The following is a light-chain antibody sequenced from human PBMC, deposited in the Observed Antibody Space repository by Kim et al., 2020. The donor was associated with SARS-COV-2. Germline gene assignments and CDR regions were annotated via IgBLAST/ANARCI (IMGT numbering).Light chain of an antibody. J-gene: IGKJ5*01. V-gene: IGKV4-1*01. Sequence: DTITCHSCQSVLSSANNKIYLGWHQQKPGQPPRLLIYGASSRESGVPDRFGGSGSWTDFTLTISSLQAEDVAVYYCQQYYTTPLTFGQGTRLEIK. CDR3: QQYYTTPLT. CDR1: QSVLSSANNKIY. CDR2: GAS.